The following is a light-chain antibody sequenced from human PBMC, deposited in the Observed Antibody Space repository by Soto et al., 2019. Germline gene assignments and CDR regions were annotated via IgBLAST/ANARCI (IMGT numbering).Light chain of an antibody. V-gene: IGKV1-5*03. Sequence: DIQMTQSPSTLPASVGDRVTITCRASQPISDWVAWYQQKPGKVPKLLIYKASSLESGVPSRFSGSGSGKKFRLTISSLQPDDFAAYYCQHYHLYWTFSQGTKVDIK. CDR2: KAS. J-gene: IGKJ1*01. CDR3: QHYHLYWT. CDR1: QPISDW.